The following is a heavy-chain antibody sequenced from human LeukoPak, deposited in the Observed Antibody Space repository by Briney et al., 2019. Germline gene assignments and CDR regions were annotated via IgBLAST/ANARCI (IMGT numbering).Heavy chain of an antibody. CDR1: GYTFAIYG. J-gene: IGHJ5*02. V-gene: IGHV1-18*01. Sequence: GASVKVSCTSSGYTFAIYGISWVRQAPGQGLEWMAWISPYDGDTNYAQNFEGRVTMTTETSTSTAYMELRSMRSDDTDIYYCARDYCTRGGDCYKEDLFDPWGQGTLVTVSS. CDR3: ARDYCTRGGDCYKEDLFDP. D-gene: IGHD2-21*02. CDR2: ISPYDGDT.